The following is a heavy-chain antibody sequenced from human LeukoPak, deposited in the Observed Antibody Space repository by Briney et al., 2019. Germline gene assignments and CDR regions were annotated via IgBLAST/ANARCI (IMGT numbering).Heavy chain of an antibody. J-gene: IGHJ3*02. CDR3: AGWGSDAFDI. V-gene: IGHV4-31*02. D-gene: IGHD7-27*01. CDR2: IYYSGST. Sequence: NWIRQHPGKGLEWIGYIYYSGSTYYNPSLKSRVTISVDTSKNQFSLKLSSVTAADTAVYYCAGWGSDAFDIWGQGTMVTVSS.